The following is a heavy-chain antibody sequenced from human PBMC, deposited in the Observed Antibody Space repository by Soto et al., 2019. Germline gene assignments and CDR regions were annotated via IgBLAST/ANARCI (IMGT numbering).Heavy chain of an antibody. CDR1: GFTFSSYA. Sequence: GGSLRLSCAASGFTFSSYAMSWVRQAPGKGLEWVSGISGSGGVTSYADSVRGRFTISRDNSKNTLYLQMNSLRAEDTALYYCAKGGGSYCTSTSCYHWGQGALVTVSS. J-gene: IGHJ4*02. D-gene: IGHD2-2*01. CDR2: ISGSGGVT. V-gene: IGHV3-23*01. CDR3: AKGGGSYCTSTSCYH.